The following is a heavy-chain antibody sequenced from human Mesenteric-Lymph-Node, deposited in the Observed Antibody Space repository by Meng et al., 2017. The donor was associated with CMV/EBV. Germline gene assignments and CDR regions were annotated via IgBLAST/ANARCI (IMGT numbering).Heavy chain of an antibody. CDR2: IIPIFGTT. CDR1: GGTFSNHG. J-gene: IGHJ6*02. Sequence: SVKVSCKASGGTFSNHGINWVRLAPGQGLEWMGGIIPIFGTTRYAQKFQGRVTMTTDTSTSTAYMELRSLRSDDTAVYYCARDRNDYYGMDVWGQGTTVTVSS. D-gene: IGHD1-1*01. CDR3: ARDRNDYYGMDV. V-gene: IGHV1-69*05.